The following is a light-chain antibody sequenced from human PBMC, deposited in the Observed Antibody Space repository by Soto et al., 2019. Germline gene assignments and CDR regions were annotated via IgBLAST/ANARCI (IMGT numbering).Light chain of an antibody. CDR2: SAS. J-gene: IGKJ4*01. CDR1: QDVSSW. Sequence: DIQVTQSPSSLSASVGDRVTITCRTSQDVSSWLAWYQQKPGKAPELLIYSASTLQTGVPSRFSGSGSGTDFTLTISSLQPEDFATYYCQPANSFPLTFGGGTKVEIK. CDR3: QPANSFPLT. V-gene: IGKV1-12*01.